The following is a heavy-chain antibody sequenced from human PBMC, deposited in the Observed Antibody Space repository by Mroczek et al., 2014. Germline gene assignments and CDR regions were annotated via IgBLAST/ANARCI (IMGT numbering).Heavy chain of an antibody. CDR3: ARAQKSPTRRITMVRGVIIEAFDY. D-gene: IGHD3-10*01. CDR1: GFTFSSYS. CDR2: ISSSSSTI. J-gene: IGHJ4*02. Sequence: ESGGGLVQPGGSLRLSCAASGFTFSSYSMNWVRQAPGKGLEWVSYISSSSSTIYYADSVKGRFTISRDNAKNSLYLQMNSLRAEDTAVYYCARAQKSPTRRITMVRGVIIEAFDYWGQGTLVTVSS. V-gene: IGHV3-48*01.